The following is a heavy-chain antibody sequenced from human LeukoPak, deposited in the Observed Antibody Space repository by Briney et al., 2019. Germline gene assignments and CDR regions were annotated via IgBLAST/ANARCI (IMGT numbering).Heavy chain of an antibody. CDR1: GYTFTSYG. CDR3: ASPTVYYYGSGSLNYYYGMDV. CDR2: INTNTGNP. D-gene: IGHD3-10*01. Sequence: WASVKVSCKASGYTFTSYGISWVRQAPGQGLEWMGWINTNTGNPTYAQGFTGRFVFSLDTSVSTAYLQISSLKAEDTAVYYCASPTVYYYGSGSLNYYYGMDVWGQGTTVTVSS. V-gene: IGHV7-4-1*02. J-gene: IGHJ6*02.